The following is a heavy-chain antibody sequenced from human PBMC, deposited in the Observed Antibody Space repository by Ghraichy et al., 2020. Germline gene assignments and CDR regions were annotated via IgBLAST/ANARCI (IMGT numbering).Heavy chain of an antibody. CDR2: IYSGGST. Sequence: GGSLRLSCAASGFTVSSNYMSWVRQAPGKGLEWVSVIYSGGSTYYADSVKGRFTISRDNSKNTLYLQMNSLRAEDTAVYYCARGENKQWLAIDYWGQGTLVTVSS. J-gene: IGHJ4*02. CDR1: GFTVSSNY. D-gene: IGHD6-19*01. V-gene: IGHV3-53*01. CDR3: ARGENKQWLAIDY.